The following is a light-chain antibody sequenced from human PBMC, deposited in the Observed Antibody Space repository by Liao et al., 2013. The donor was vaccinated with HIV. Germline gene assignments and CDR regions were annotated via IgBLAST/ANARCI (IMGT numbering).Light chain of an antibody. CDR2: QDS. Sequence: SYDLTQPPSVSVSPGQTASITCSGDKLGEKYACWYQQKPGQSPVLVIYQDSKRPSGIPERFSGSNSGNTATLTISGTQAMDEADYYCQAWDSSTWVFGGGTKLTVL. CDR3: QAWDSSTWV. J-gene: IGLJ3*02. V-gene: IGLV3-1*01. CDR1: KLGEKY.